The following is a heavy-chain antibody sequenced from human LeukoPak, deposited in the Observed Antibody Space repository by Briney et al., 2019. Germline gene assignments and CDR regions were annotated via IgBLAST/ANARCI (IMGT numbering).Heavy chain of an antibody. V-gene: IGHV3-48*03. CDR3: ARAPDRGVVVISNWFDP. Sequence: PGGSLRLSCAASGFTFSSYEMNWVRQAPGKGLEWVSYISSSGSTIYYADSAKGRFTISRDNAKNSLYLQMNSLRAEDTAVYYCARAPDRGVVVISNWFDPWGQGTLVTVSS. J-gene: IGHJ5*02. CDR2: ISSSGSTI. CDR1: GFTFSSYE. D-gene: IGHD3-22*01.